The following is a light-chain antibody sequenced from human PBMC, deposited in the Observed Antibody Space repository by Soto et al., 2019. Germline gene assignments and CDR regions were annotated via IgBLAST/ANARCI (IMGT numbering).Light chain of an antibody. J-gene: IGKJ1*01. CDR2: TGS. CDR3: QQTLSFPPT. V-gene: IGKV1-12*01. Sequence: DFQMTQSPSSVSASVGDRVTITCRASQAIDSWLAWYQQKPGEAPKLLIFTGSLLHSGVPPRFSGSGSGTDFTLTISSLQPEDFATYYCQQTLSFPPTFGQGTKV. CDR1: QAIDSW.